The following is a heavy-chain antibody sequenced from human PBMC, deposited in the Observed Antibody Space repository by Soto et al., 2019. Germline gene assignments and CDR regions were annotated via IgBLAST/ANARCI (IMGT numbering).Heavy chain of an antibody. J-gene: IGHJ5*02. Sequence: ASVKVSCTASGYTFTGYYMHGVRQAPGQGLEWMGWINPNSGGTNYAQKFQGWVTMTRDTSISTAYMELSRLRSDDTAVYYCARSPGLRYFDWLLYKGWFDPWGQGTLVTVS. D-gene: IGHD3-9*01. CDR2: INPNSGGT. CDR3: ARSPGLRYFDWLLYKGWFDP. V-gene: IGHV1-2*04. CDR1: GYTFTGYY.